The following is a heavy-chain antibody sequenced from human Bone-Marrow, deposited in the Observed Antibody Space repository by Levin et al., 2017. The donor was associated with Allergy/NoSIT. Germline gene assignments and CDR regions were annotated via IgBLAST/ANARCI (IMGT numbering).Heavy chain of an antibody. V-gene: IGHV3-7*01. D-gene: IGHD5-12*01. CDR3: ARARAPRRDIVTRHFDL. Sequence: PGGSLRLSCAASGFTLSTYWMSWVRQAPGKGLEWVASIKLDGSEKYFVESVKGRFTISRDNAKSSVYLQMNSLRDEDTALYYCARARAPRRDIVTRHFDLWGRGTLVTVSS. J-gene: IGHJ2*01. CDR1: GFTLSTYW. CDR2: IKLDGSEK.